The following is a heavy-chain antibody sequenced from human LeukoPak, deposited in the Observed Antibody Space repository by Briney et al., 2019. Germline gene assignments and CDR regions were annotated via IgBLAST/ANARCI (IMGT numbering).Heavy chain of an antibody. CDR3: SRESGPFCPFGH. J-gene: IGHJ4*02. CDR2: VSLAGRT. Sequence: SETLSLTCGVSGGSITTTNYWSWVRQPPGGGLEWIGEVSLAGRTRYNPSLKNRVNISIDESKNHLYLNLASVTAADTAVYYCSRESGPFCPFGHWGQGTLVAVTS. V-gene: IGHV4-4*02. D-gene: IGHD1-26*01. CDR1: GGSITTTNY.